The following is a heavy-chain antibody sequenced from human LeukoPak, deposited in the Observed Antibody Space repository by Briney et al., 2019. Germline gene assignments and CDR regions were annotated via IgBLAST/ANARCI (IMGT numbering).Heavy chain of an antibody. CDR1: GFTFSSYW. J-gene: IGHJ4*02. CDR3: AKARYCSGGSCFPQLTPDY. D-gene: IGHD2-15*01. V-gene: IGHV3-7*03. CDR2: IKQDGSEK. Sequence: GSLRLSCAASGFTFSSYWMSWVRQAPGKGLEWVANIKQDGSEKYYVDSVKGRFTISRDNAKDSLYLQMNSLRAEDTAVYYCAKARYCSGGSCFPQLTPDYWGQGTLVTVSS.